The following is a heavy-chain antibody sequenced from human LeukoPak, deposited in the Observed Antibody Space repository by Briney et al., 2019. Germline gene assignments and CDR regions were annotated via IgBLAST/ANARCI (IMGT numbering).Heavy chain of an antibody. CDR1: GFTLSSYD. J-gene: IGHJ4*02. CDR2: IGTAGGT. Sequence: PGGSLRLSCAASGFTLSSYDMHWVRQTTGKGLEWVSAIGTAGGTYYPGSVKGRFTISRENAKNSLYLQMNNLRVGDTAVNFCARGWERGFDYWGQGTLVTVSS. CDR3: ARGWERGFDY. D-gene: IGHD1-26*01. V-gene: IGHV3-13*01.